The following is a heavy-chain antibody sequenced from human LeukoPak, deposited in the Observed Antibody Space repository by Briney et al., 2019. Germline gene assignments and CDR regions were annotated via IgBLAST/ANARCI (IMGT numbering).Heavy chain of an antibody. V-gene: IGHV4-39*01. CDR2: IYYSGST. J-gene: IGHJ4*02. D-gene: IGHD4-11*01. CDR3: ARQRRGGYSFHFDY. Sequence: SSETLSLTCTVSGGSISSSSYYWGWLRQPPGKGLEWIGSIYYSGSTYYNPSLKSRVTISVDTSKNQFSLNLSSVPAADTAVYYCARQRRGGYSFHFDYWGQGTLVTVSS. CDR1: GGSISSSSYY.